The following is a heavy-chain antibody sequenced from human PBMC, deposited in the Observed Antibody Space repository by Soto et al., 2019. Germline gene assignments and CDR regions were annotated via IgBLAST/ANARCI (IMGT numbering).Heavy chain of an antibody. Sequence: QLQLQESGSGLVKPSQTLSLTCAVSGGSISSGGSSWSWVRQPPGKGMEWIGYIYPSGSAYHNTSLKSRVTLSVDTSKNQFSLELRSVTDADTAVYYCARLNSDGDNFDWFDPWGQGTLVIVSS. V-gene: IGHV4-30-2*01. CDR3: ARLNSDGDNFDWFDP. D-gene: IGHD2-21*01. J-gene: IGHJ5*02. CDR1: GGSISSGGSS. CDR2: IYPSGSA.